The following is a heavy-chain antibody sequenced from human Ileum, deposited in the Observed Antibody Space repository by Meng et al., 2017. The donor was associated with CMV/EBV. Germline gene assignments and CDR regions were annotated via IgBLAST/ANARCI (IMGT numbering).Heavy chain of an antibody. D-gene: IGHD3-3*01. CDR3: ARGGWSGYSGYGWFDP. V-gene: IGHV4-4*02. J-gene: IGHJ5*02. CDR1: GGSISSSNW. Sequence: SETLSLTCAVSGGSISSSNWWSWVRQPPGKGLEWIGEIYHSGSTNYNSSLQSRVTISVDKSKNQFSLRLSSVTAADTAVYYCARGGWSGYSGYGWFDPWGQGTLVTVSS. CDR2: IYHSGST.